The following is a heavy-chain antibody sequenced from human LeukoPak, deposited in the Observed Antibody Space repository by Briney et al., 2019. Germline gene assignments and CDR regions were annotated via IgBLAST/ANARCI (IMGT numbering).Heavy chain of an antibody. Sequence: EASVKVSCKASGYTFTSYDINWVRQATGQGLEWMGWMNPNSGNTGYAQKFQGRVTMTRNTSISTAYMELSSLRSEDTAVYYCARGLVVVPAASTYYYYYGMDVWGQGTTVTVSS. CDR3: ARGLVVVPAASTYYYYYGMDV. CDR1: GYTFTSYD. V-gene: IGHV1-8*01. J-gene: IGHJ6*02. D-gene: IGHD2-2*01. CDR2: MNPNSGNT.